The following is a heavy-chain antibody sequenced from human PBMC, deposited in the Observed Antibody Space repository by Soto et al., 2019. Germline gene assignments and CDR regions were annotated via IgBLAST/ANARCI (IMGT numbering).Heavy chain of an antibody. CDR1: GDSINNYY. D-gene: IGHD6-13*01. J-gene: IGHJ4*02. V-gene: IGHV4-59*01. CDR2: IYYTGSP. Sequence: SETLSLTCTVFGDSINNYYWSWIRQPPGKRLEWIGYIYYTGSPTYNPSLESRVTMSVDTSKNQFSLKLNSVNAADTAVYYCAKYRRTEAEGFTLDYWGRGTLVTVSS. CDR3: AKYRRTEAEGFTLDY.